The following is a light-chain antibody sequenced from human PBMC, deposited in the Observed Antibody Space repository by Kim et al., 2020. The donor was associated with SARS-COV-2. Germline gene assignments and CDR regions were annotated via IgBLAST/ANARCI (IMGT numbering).Light chain of an antibody. CDR2: VGTGGIVG. V-gene: IGLV9-49*01. CDR3: GADHGSGSNFGV. CDR1: SGYSNYK. Sequence: QPVLTQPPSASASLGASVTLTCTLSSGYSNYKVDWYQQRPGKGPRFVMRVGTGGIVGSKGDGIPDRFSVLGSGLNRYLTIKNIQEEDESAYHCGADHGSGSNFGVFGGGTQLTVL. J-gene: IGLJ2*01.